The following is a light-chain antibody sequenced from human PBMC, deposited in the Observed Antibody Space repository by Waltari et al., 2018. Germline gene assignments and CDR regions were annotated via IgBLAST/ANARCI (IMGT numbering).Light chain of an antibody. Sequence: MTQSPSTLSASVGDRVTITCRASQYISSWLAWYQQKPGKAPKLLIYKASILESGVPSRFSGSESGTEFTLTISSLQPDDFATYYCQQYNTYPLTFGQGTRLEI. CDR3: QQYNTYPLT. J-gene: IGKJ5*01. V-gene: IGKV1-5*03. CDR2: KAS. CDR1: QYISSW.